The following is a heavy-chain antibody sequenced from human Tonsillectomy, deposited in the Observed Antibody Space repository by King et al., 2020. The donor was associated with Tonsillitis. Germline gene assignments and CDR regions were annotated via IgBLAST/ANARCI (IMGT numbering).Heavy chain of an antibody. CDR3: ASIYNSGYYAFDI. V-gene: IGHV4-39*01. Sequence: QLQESGPGLVKPSETLSLTSTVSGGSISSSSYYWGWIRQPPGKGLEWIVSMYYSGSTYYNSSLKSRVTISVDTSKTQFSLKRRSVTAADTAVYYCASIYNSGYYAFDIWGQGTMVTVSS. D-gene: IGHD1-1*01. CDR1: GGSISSSSYY. J-gene: IGHJ3*02. CDR2: MYYSGST.